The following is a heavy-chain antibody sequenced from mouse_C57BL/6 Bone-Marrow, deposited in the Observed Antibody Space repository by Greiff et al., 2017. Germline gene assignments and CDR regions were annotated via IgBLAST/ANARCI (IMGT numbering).Heavy chain of an antibody. CDR2: LDPSDSYT. D-gene: IGHD1-3*01. CDR1: GYTFTSYW. Sequence: QVQLQQSGAELVKPGASVKLSCTASGYTFTSYWMQWVKQRPGQGLEWIGELDPSDSYTNYNPKFKGKATLTVDTSSSPAYMQLSSLTSEDSAVYYCARDNSTWFAYWGQGTLVTVSA. CDR3: ARDNSTWFAY. V-gene: IGHV1-50*01. J-gene: IGHJ3*01.